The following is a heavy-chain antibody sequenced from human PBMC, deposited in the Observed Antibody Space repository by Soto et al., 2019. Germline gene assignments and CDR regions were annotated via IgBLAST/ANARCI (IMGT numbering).Heavy chain of an antibody. CDR3: AESTRSYGSGSYYYYGMDV. J-gene: IGHJ6*02. V-gene: IGHV3-30*02. CDR2: IRYDGSNK. CDR1: GFTFSSYV. D-gene: IGHD3-10*01. Sequence: GGSLRLSCAASGFTFSSYVMHWVRQAPGKGLERVAVIRYDGSNKYYADNVKGRFTISRDNSKNTLYLQMNSLRAEDTAVYYCAESTRSYGSGSYYYYGMDVWGQGTTVTVSS.